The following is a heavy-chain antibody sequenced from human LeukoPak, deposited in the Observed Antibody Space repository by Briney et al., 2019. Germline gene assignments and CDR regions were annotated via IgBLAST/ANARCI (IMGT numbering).Heavy chain of an antibody. CDR2: ISSSRRYI. Sequence: PGRSLRLSCAASGFTLRSYNMNWVRHAPGKRPEWVSSISSSRRYIYYTDSVRGRFTISRHNAKNSLYLQMNSLRAEDTALYYWARGASRADHWGQGTLVTVSS. CDR1: GFTLRSYN. V-gene: IGHV3-21*01. J-gene: IGHJ4*02. CDR3: ARGASRADH.